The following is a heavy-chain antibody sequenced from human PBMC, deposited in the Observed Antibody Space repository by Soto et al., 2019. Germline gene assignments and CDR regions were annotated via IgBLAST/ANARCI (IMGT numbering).Heavy chain of an antibody. CDR2: IIPIFGTA. Sequence: SVKVSCKASGGTFSSYAISWVRQATGQGLEWMGGIIPIFGTANYAQKFQGRVTITADESTSTAYMELSSLRSEDTAVYYCARSLGIVLVQAFDIWGQGTMVTVSS. CDR3: ARSLGIVLVQAFDI. D-gene: IGHD2-2*03. V-gene: IGHV1-69*13. J-gene: IGHJ3*02. CDR1: GGTFSSYA.